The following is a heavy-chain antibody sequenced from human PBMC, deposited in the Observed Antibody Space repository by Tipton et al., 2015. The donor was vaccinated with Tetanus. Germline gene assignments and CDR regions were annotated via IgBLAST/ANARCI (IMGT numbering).Heavy chain of an antibody. V-gene: IGHV1-58*01. CDR3: AAVPYGDSRYYFDY. CDR2: IVVGSGNT. Sequence: QSGAEVKKPGTSVKVSCKASGFTFSSSGVQWVRQARGQRLEWIGWIVVGSGNTNYAQKFQERVTITRDMSTSTAYMELSSLRSEDTAVYYCAAVPYGDSRYYFDYWGQGTLVTVSS. J-gene: IGHJ4*02. CDR1: GFTFSSSG. D-gene: IGHD4-17*01.